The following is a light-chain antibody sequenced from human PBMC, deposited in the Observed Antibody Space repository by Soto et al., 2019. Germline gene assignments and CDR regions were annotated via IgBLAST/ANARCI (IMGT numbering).Light chain of an antibody. V-gene: IGKV3-20*01. CDR1: QSVGKNF. CDR2: GAS. Sequence: EIVLTQSPGTLSLSPGERATLSCRASQSVGKNFLAWYQQKPGQAPRFLIHGASRRATGIPDRFSGSGSGTDFTLTISRLKPEDFAVYYCQQYASSPRTFGQGTKVEIK. CDR3: QQYASSPRT. J-gene: IGKJ1*01.